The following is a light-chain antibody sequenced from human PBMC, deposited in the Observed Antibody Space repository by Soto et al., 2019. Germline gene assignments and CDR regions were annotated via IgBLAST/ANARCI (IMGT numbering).Light chain of an antibody. CDR3: ASWDDTLKGYV. V-gene: IGLV2-14*01. Sequence: QSALTQPASVSGSPGQSITIACTGTNRDVGSYNLVSWYQQRPGEAPKLIISEVRNRPSGISYRFTGSKSGNTASLTISGLQAEDEADYYCASWDDTLKGYVFATGTKVTVL. CDR2: EVR. CDR1: NRDVGSYNL. J-gene: IGLJ1*01.